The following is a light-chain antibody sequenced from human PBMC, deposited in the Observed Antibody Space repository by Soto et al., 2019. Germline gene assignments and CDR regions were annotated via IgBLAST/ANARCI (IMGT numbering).Light chain of an antibody. J-gene: IGKJ4*01. CDR1: QSVGRDY. Sequence: EIVLTQSPGTLSLSPGDRATLSCRASQSVGRDYLAWFQHKGGQAPRLLVHGASNRATGIPDRFSGSGSGTDFTLIISRLEPEDFAVYYCHQYATDPLTFGGGTKVVI. CDR3: HQYATDPLT. V-gene: IGKV3-20*01. CDR2: GAS.